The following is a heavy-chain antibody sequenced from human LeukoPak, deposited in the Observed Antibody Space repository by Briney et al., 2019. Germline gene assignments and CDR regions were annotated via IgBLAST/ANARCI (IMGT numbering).Heavy chain of an antibody. CDR1: GGSFSGYY. J-gene: IGHJ4*02. D-gene: IGHD3-22*01. CDR3: ARTYYYDSSGYYDYFLHYYFDY. CDR2: INHSGST. V-gene: IGHV4-34*01. Sequence: PSETLSLTCAVYGGSFSGYYWSWIRQPPGKGLEWIGEINHSGSTNYNPSLKSRVTISVDTSKNQFSLKLSSVTAADTAVYYCARTYYYDSSGYYDYFLHYYFDYWGQGTLVTVSS.